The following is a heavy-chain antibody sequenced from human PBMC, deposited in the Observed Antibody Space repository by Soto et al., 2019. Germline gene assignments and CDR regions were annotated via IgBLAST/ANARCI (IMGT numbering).Heavy chain of an antibody. D-gene: IGHD3-10*01. CDR2: IRSKANSYAT. Sequence: GGSLRLSCAASGFTFSGSAMHWVRQASGKGLEWVGRIRSKANSYATAYAASVKGRFTISRDDSKNTAYLQMNSLKTEDTAVYYCTRHAGEYYYYYYMDVWGKGTTVTVSS. CDR1: GFTFSGSA. CDR3: TRHAGEYYYYYYMDV. J-gene: IGHJ6*03. V-gene: IGHV3-73*01.